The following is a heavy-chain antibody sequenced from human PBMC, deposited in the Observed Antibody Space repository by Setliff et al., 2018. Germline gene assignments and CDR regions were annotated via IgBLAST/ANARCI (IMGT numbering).Heavy chain of an antibody. CDR3: ARAGMAASNRKGVFEY. CDR2: INIGGGSA. Sequence: GASVKVSCKASGYTFTSYYMYWLRQAPGQGPEWMGTINIGGGSASYAQKFQDRVTMTRDTSTSTVYLEMSSLRSDDTAVYYCARAGMAASNRKGVFEYWGQGTAVTVSS. D-gene: IGHD3-10*01. J-gene: IGHJ4*02. V-gene: IGHV1-46*01. CDR1: GYTFTSYY.